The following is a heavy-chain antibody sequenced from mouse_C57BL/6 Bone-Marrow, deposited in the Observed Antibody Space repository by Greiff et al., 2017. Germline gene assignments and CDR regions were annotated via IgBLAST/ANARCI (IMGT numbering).Heavy chain of an antibody. J-gene: IGHJ2*01. D-gene: IGHD1-1*01. CDR1: GYTFTSYW. V-gene: IGHV1-72*01. CDR2: IDPNSGGT. Sequence: QVQLQQPGAELVKPGASVKLSCKASGYTFTSYWMHWVKQRPGRGFEWIGRIDPNSGGTKYNEKFKSKATLTVATPSSTAYRQISSLTSEDSAGYYCARSGYYYNGSSLDYWGQGTTLTVSS. CDR3: ARSGYYYNGSSLDY.